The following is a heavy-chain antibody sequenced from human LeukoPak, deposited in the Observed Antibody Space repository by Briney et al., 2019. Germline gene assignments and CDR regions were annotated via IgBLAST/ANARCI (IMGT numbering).Heavy chain of an antibody. CDR1: GGTFSSYA. CDR3: ARVPYGDYASYYYYMDV. J-gene: IGHJ6*03. V-gene: IGHV1-69*05. CDR2: IIPIFGTA. Sequence: ASVKVSCKASGGTFSSYAISWVRQAPGQGLEWTGGIIPIFGTANYAQKFQGRVTITTDESTSTAYMELSSLRSEDTAVYYCARVPYGDYASYYYYMDVWGKGTTVTVSS. D-gene: IGHD4-17*01.